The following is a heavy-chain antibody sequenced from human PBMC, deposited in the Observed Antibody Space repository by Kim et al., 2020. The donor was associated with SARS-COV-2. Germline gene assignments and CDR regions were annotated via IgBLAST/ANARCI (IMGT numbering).Heavy chain of an antibody. Sequence: GGSLRLSCAASGFTFSIYSMNWVRQAPGKGLEWVSSISSSSSYIYYADSVKGRFTISRDNAKNSLYLQMNSLRAEDTAVYYCAGRYFDWLLSYYFDYWGKGPLVTVSS. CDR3: AGRYFDWLLSYYFDY. V-gene: IGHV3-21*01. D-gene: IGHD3-9*01. CDR2: ISSSSSYI. CDR1: GFTFSIYS. J-gene: IGHJ4*02.